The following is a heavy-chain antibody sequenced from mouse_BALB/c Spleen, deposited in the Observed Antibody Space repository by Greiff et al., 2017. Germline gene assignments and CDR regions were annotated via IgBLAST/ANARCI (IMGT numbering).Heavy chain of an antibody. CDR1: GYTFTSYW. J-gene: IGHJ2*01. CDR2: INPSNGRT. D-gene: IGHD6-1*01. Sequence: QVHVKQSGAELVKPGASVKLSCKASGYTFTSYWMHWVKQRPGQGLEWIGEINPSNGRTNYNEKFKSKATLTVDKSSSTAYMQLSSLTSEDSAVYYCVSILYYFDYWGQGTTLTVSS. V-gene: IGHV1S81*02. CDR3: VSILYYFDY.